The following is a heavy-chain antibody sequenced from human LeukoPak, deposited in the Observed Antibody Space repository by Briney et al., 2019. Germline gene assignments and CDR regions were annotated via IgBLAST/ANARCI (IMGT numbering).Heavy chain of an antibody. Sequence: PGGSLRLSCAASGFKFSSFSMNWVRQAPGKWLEWLSYISSTSSAIYYADSLKGRFTISRDNAKNSLYLQMKSLRAEDTAVYYCARAIASYGDSAYWGQGTLVTVSS. CDR1: GFKFSSFS. D-gene: IGHD5-18*01. CDR2: ISSTSSAI. V-gene: IGHV3-48*04. CDR3: ARAIASYGDSAY. J-gene: IGHJ4*02.